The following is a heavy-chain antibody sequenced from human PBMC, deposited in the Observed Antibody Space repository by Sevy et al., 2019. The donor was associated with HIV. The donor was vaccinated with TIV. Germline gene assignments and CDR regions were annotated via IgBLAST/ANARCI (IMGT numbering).Heavy chain of an antibody. CDR2: IYTSGST. CDR3: AREATFFGVVHLDS. J-gene: IGHJ4*02. Sequence: SETLSLTCTVSGGSISSGSYYWSWIRQPAGKGLEWIGRIYTSGSTNYNPSLKSRVTMSVDTSKNQFSLKLSSVPAADTAVYYCAREATFFGVVHLDSWGQGTLVTVSS. D-gene: IGHD3-3*01. CDR1: GGSISSGSYY. V-gene: IGHV4-61*02.